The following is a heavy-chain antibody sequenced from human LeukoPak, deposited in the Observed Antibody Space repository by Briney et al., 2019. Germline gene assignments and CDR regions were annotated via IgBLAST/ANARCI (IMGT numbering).Heavy chain of an antibody. Sequence: SETLSLTCTVSGGSISSYYWSWIRQPPGKGLEWIGYIYYSGSTNYNPSLKSRVTISVDTSKNQFSLKLSSVTAADTAVYYCARQAAAADPFDYRGQGTLVTVSS. J-gene: IGHJ4*02. D-gene: IGHD6-13*01. CDR2: IYYSGST. V-gene: IGHV4-59*01. CDR3: ARQAAAADPFDY. CDR1: GGSISSYY.